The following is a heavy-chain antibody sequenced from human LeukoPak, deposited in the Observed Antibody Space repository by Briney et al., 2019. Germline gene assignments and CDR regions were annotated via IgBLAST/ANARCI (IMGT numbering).Heavy chain of an antibody. CDR3: AKDPSRRGMTTVTTGDY. Sequence: GGSLRLSCAASGFTFSSHGMHWVRQAPGKGLEWVAFIRYDGSNKYYADSVKGRFTISRDNSKNALYLQMNSLRAEDTAVYYCAKDPSRRGMTTVTTGDYWGQGTLVTVSS. CDR1: GFTFSSHG. J-gene: IGHJ4*02. D-gene: IGHD4-17*01. V-gene: IGHV3-30*02. CDR2: IRYDGSNK.